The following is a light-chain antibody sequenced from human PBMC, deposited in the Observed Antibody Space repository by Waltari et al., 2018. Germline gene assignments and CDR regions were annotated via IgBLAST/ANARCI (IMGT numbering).Light chain of an antibody. CDR3: QQYKTSPGT. J-gene: IGKJ1*01. CDR2: DAY. CDR1: QSVGSK. V-gene: IGKV3-15*01. Sequence: EIEMTQSPATLSVSPGERATLSCRASQSVGSKLAWYQQKPGQAPRLLIYDAYTRATGIPARFSGSGSGTEFTLTISSLQSDDFATYHCQQYKTSPGTFGEGTKVEIK.